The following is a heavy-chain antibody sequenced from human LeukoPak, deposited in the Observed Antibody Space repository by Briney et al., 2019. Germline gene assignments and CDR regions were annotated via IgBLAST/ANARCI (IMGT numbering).Heavy chain of an antibody. D-gene: IGHD4-17*01. Sequence: SETLSLTCTVSGGSISSYYWSWIRQPPGKGLEWIGYIYYSGSTNYNPSLKSRVTISVDTSKNQFSLKLSSVTAADTAVYYCARGRGPHLTTVTLRSSYWFDPWGQGTLVTVSS. V-gene: IGHV4-59*12. CDR1: GGSISSYY. CDR3: ARGRGPHLTTVTLRSSYWFDP. CDR2: IYYSGST. J-gene: IGHJ5*02.